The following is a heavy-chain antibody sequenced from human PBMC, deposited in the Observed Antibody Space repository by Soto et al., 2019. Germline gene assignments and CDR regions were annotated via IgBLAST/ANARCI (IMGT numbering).Heavy chain of an antibody. V-gene: IGHV3-30-3*01. J-gene: IGHJ6*02. CDR1: GFTFSSYA. CDR2: ISYDGSNK. D-gene: IGHD3-9*01. Sequence: AGGSLRLSCAASGFTFSSYAMHWVRQAPGKGLEWVAVISYDGSNKYYADSVKGRFTISRDNSKNTLYLQMNSLRAEDTAVYYCARDSLTYYDILTGWLDVWGQGTTVTVSS. CDR3: ARDSLTYYDILTGWLDV.